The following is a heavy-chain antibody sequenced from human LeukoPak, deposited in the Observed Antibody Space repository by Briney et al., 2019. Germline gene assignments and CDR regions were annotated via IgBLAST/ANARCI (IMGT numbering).Heavy chain of an antibody. J-gene: IGHJ6*03. CDR1: GGSFSGYY. D-gene: IGHD6-13*01. Sequence: PSETLSLTCAVYGGSFSGYYWSWIRQPPGKGLEWIGEINHSGSTNYNPSLKSRVTISVDTSKNQFSLKLSSVTAADTAVYYCARARRIAMYYYYYMDVWGKGTTVTVSS. CDR3: ARARRIAMYYYYYMDV. V-gene: IGHV4-34*01. CDR2: INHSGST.